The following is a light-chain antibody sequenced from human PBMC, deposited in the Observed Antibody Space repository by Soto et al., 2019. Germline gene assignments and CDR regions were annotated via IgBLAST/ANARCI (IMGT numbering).Light chain of an antibody. CDR2: AAS. V-gene: IGKV1-17*01. Sequence: DIQLTQSPSFLSASVGDRVTITCRTSQGIRSALGWYQQKPGKVPKLLIYAASTLQSGVPSRFSGSGSGRDFTLTISSLQPDDFATYYCQHYNSYSEAFGQGTKVDIK. CDR1: QGIRSA. CDR3: QHYNSYSEA. J-gene: IGKJ1*01.